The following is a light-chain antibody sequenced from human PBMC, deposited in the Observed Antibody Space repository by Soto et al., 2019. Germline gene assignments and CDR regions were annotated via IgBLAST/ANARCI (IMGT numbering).Light chain of an antibody. CDR3: HQYDNWPPWT. Sequence: EIVMTQSPATLSVSPGERATLSCRASQSVSSSLAWYQQKPGQAPRLLIYGASTRATGIPARFSGSGSGTEVTLPISSLQSEDFAVYYCHQYDNWPPWTFGQGTKVEIK. J-gene: IGKJ1*01. V-gene: IGKV3-15*01. CDR2: GAS. CDR1: QSVSSS.